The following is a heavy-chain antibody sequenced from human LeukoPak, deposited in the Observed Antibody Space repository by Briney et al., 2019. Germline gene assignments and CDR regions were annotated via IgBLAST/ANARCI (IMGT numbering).Heavy chain of an antibody. CDR2: IRSKANSYAT. D-gene: IGHD5-12*01. J-gene: IGHJ6*02. CDR1: GFTFSGSA. V-gene: IGHV3-73*01. CDR3: TRAIVATISGGMDV. Sequence: GGSLKLSCAASGFTFSGSAMHWVRQASGEGLEWVGRIRSKANSYATAYAASVKGRFTISRDDSKNTAYLQMNSLKTEDTAVYYCTRAIVATISGGMDVWGQGTTVTVSS.